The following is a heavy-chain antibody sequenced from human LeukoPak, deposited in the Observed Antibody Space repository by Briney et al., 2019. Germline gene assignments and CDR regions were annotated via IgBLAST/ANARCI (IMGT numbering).Heavy chain of an antibody. CDR1: GFNFNTYT. Sequence: PGGSLRLSCEASGFNFNTYTMNWVRQAPGKGLEWVASISSSRSYIYYADSVKGRFTISRDNAKNSLYLQMNSLRADDTAVYYCAKNGGPDNFYGLDVWGQGTMVTVSS. J-gene: IGHJ6*02. D-gene: IGHD4-23*01. V-gene: IGHV3-21*01. CDR2: ISSSRSYI. CDR3: AKNGGPDNFYGLDV.